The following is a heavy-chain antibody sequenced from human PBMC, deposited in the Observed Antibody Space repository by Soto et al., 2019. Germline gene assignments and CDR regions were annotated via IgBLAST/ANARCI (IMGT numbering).Heavy chain of an antibody. CDR3: AIHLPSYDYVWGSYRYYYYYVMDV. CDR1: GYSFTSYW. Sequence: GESLKISCKGSGYSFTSYWIGWVRQMPGKGLEWMGIIYPGDSDTRYSPSFQGQVTISADKSISTAYLQWSSLKASDTAMYYCAIHLPSYDYVWGSYRYYYYYVMDVWGQGTTVTVSS. J-gene: IGHJ6*02. CDR2: IYPGDSDT. V-gene: IGHV5-51*01. D-gene: IGHD3-16*02.